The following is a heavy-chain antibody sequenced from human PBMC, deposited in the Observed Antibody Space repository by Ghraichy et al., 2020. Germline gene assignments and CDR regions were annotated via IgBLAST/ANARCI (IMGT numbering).Heavy chain of an antibody. V-gene: IGHV1-69*06. CDR1: GAPFSSYA. CDR2: IIPIFGTV. Sequence: SVKVSCKASGAPFSSYAFSWVRQAPGQGLEWLGGIIPIFGTVNYAQKFQGRVTITADKSTNIAYMELSSLRSDDTAVYYCARRPGGTIFGVVDYYFDYWGQLTLVTVSS. CDR3: ARRPGGTIFGVVDYYFDY. J-gene: IGHJ4*02. D-gene: IGHD3-3*01.